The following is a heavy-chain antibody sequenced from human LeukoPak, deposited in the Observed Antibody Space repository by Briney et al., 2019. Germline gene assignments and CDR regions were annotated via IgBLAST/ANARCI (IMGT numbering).Heavy chain of an antibody. V-gene: IGHV4-31*03. CDR1: GGSISSGGYY. CDR3: ARDELEIRYFDWLRPLGDGY. J-gene: IGHJ4*02. D-gene: IGHD3-9*01. CDR2: IYYSGST. Sequence: PSQTLSLTCTVSGGSISSGGYYWSWIRQHPGKGLEWIGYIYYSGSTYYNPSLKSRVTISVDTSKNQFSLKLSSVTAADTAVYYCARDELEIRYFDWLRPLGDGYWGQGTLVTVSS.